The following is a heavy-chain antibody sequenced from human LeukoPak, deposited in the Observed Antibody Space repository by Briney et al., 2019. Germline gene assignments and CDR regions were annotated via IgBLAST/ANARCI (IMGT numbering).Heavy chain of an antibody. CDR1: GFTFSSYA. Sequence: PGGSLRLSCAASGFTFSSYAMHWVRQAPGKGLEYVSAISSNGGSTYYANSVKGRFTISRDNSKNTLYLQMGSLRAEDMAVYYCARDLSIAVAGTGFDYWGQGTLVTVSS. V-gene: IGHV3-64*01. CDR3: ARDLSIAVAGTGFDY. CDR2: ISSNGGST. D-gene: IGHD6-19*01. J-gene: IGHJ4*02.